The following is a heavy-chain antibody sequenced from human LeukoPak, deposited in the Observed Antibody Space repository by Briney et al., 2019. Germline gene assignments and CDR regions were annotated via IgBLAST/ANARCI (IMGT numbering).Heavy chain of an antibody. CDR1: GFTFSSYG. V-gene: IGHV3-30*18. CDR2: ISYDGSNE. CDR3: AKDGYCSGGSCYNFDY. D-gene: IGHD2-15*01. J-gene: IGHJ4*02. Sequence: GGSLRLSCAASGFTFSSYGMHWVRQAPGKGLEWVAVISYDGSNEYYADSVKGRFTISRDNSKNTLYLQMNSLRAEDTAVYYCAKDGYCSGGSCYNFDYWGRGTLVTVSS.